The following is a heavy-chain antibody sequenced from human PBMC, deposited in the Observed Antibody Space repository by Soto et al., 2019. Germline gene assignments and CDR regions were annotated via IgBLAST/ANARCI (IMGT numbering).Heavy chain of an antibody. CDR1: GYSFTNYA. D-gene: IGHD6-19*01. Sequence: ASVKVSCKASGYSFTNYAIHWVRQAPGQGLEWMGWINAGNGNTKYSQKFQDRVTITRDTSASTAYMELSSLRYEDTAMYYCARDGAVAGNINFDYWGQGTLVTVSS. CDR2: INAGNGNT. V-gene: IGHV1-3*01. J-gene: IGHJ4*02. CDR3: ARDGAVAGNINFDY.